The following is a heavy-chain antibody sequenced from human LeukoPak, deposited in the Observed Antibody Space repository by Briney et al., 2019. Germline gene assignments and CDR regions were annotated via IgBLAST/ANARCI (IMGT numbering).Heavy chain of an antibody. J-gene: IGHJ4*02. CDR1: GFPFSSYW. D-gene: IGHD4-17*01. CDR3: TRVGYVDEGIDY. CDR2: IKQDGSKK. V-gene: IGHV3-7*04. Sequence: GGSLRLSCVASGFPFSSYWMTWVRQAPGKGLEWVANIKQDGSKKSYVDSVEGRFTISRDNAKNSLYLQMNSLRAEDTAIYYCTRVGYVDEGIDYWGQGTLVTVSS.